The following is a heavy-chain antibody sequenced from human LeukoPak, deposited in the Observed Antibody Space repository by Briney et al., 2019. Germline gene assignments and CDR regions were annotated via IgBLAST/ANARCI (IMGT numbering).Heavy chain of an antibody. J-gene: IGHJ1*01. Sequence: GGSLRLSCAASGFTFSSYAMSWVRQAPGKGLEWVSAISGSGGSTYYADSVKGRFTISRDSSKNTLYLQMNGLRAEDTAVYYCAKVYDSSGYSEYFQHWGQGTLVTVSS. V-gene: IGHV3-23*01. CDR1: GFTFSSYA. CDR3: AKVYDSSGYSEYFQH. CDR2: ISGSGGST. D-gene: IGHD3-22*01.